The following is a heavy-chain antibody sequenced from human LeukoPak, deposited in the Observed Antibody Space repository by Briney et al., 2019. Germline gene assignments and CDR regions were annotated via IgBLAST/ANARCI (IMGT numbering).Heavy chain of an antibody. Sequence: ASVKASCKASGYTFTSYGISWVRQAPRQGLEWMGWISAYNGNTNYAQKLQRRVTMTTDTSTSTAYMELRSLRSDDTAVYYCARANMVRGVGSFFDRNWFDPWGQGTLVTVSS. V-gene: IGHV1-18*01. CDR3: ARANMVRGVGSFFDRNWFDP. CDR1: GYTFTSYG. J-gene: IGHJ5*02. CDR2: ISAYNGNT. D-gene: IGHD3-10*01.